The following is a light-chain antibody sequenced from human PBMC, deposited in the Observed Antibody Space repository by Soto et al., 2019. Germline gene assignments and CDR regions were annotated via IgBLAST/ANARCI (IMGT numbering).Light chain of an antibody. Sequence: DIQMTQSPSTLSASVGDRVTITCRASQSISNWLAWYQQKPGKAPKLLIYKSSSLESGVPSRFRGSGSGTEFPLTISSLQPDDFAAYYCQQYNSYPSTFGQGTKVEIK. CDR1: QSISNW. J-gene: IGKJ1*01. V-gene: IGKV1-5*03. CDR2: KSS. CDR3: QQYNSYPST.